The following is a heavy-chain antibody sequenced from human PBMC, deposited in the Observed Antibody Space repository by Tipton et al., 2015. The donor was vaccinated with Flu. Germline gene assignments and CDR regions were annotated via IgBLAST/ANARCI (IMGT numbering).Heavy chain of an antibody. V-gene: IGHV5-51*01. CDR3: ARLFHYYGSGSYYGHMDV. CDR1: GYSFTSYW. D-gene: IGHD3-10*01. J-gene: IGHJ6*03. Sequence: QLVQSGAEVKKPGESLKISCKGSGYSFTSYWIGWVRQMPGKGLEWMGIIYPGDSDTRYSPSFQGQVTISADKSISTAYLQWSSLKASDTAMYYCARLFHYYGSGSYYGHMDVWGKGTTVTVSS. CDR2: IYPGDSDT.